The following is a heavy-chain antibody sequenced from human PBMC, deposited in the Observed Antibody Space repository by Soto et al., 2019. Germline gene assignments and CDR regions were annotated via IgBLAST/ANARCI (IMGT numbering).Heavy chain of an antibody. CDR1: GFTFSSYE. CDR2: ISSSGSTI. D-gene: IGHD2-15*01. V-gene: IGHV3-48*03. J-gene: IGHJ6*02. CDR3: ARVVVAATLRGRYYGMDV. Sequence: EVQLVESGGGLVQPGGSLRLSCAASGFTFSSYEMNWVRQAPGKGLEWVSYISSSGSTIYYADSVKGRFTISRDNAKNSLYLQMNSLRAEDTAVYYCARVVVAATLRGRYYGMDVWGQGTTVTVSS.